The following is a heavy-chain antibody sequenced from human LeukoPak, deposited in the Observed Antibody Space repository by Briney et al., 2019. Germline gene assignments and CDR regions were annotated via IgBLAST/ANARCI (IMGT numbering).Heavy chain of an antibody. CDR1: GIIFSSNG. J-gene: IGHJ5*02. Sequence: GGSLRLSCAASGIIFSSNGMHWVREAPGKGLEWVAVIWYDGNDKYYAESVKGRFTISRDNSKNTLYLLMNSLRAEDTAVYYCARDSYQDYYGRFDPWGQGTLVIVSS. V-gene: IGHV3-33*01. CDR3: ARDSYQDYYGRFDP. D-gene: IGHD3-10*01. CDR2: IWYDGNDK.